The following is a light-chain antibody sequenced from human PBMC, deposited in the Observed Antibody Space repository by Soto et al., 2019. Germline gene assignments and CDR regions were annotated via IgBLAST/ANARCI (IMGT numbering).Light chain of an antibody. CDR3: SSYTTSNTYV. CDR1: SSDVGGYNY. J-gene: IGLJ1*01. V-gene: IGLV2-14*01. Sequence: QSVLTQPASVSGSPGQSITVSCTGTSSDVGGYNYVSWYQQHPCKVPQLMIFDVSNRPSGVSHRFSGSKSGNTASLTISGLQAEDEADYYCSSYTTSNTYVFGTGTKVTVL. CDR2: DVS.